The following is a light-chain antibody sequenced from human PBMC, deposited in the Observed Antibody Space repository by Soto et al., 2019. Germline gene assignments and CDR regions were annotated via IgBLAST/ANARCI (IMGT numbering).Light chain of an antibody. CDR1: QSIGTY. CDR2: AAS. CDR3: QQYYIYPPT. Sequence: AIRMTQSPSSFSASTGDGVTITCRASQSIGTYLAWYQQIPGRAPKLLIFAASTLQRGVPSRFSGSGSGTDFTLTISCLQSEDFATYYCQQYYIYPPTFGGGTKVDIK. V-gene: IGKV1-8*01. J-gene: IGKJ4*01.